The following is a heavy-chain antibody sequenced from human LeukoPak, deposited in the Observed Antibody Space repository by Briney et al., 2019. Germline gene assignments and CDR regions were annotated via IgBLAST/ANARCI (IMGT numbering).Heavy chain of an antibody. CDR3: ASRITIFGVVSPFDY. D-gene: IGHD3-3*01. CDR2: IYHSGST. V-gene: IGHV4-38-2*02. CDR1: GYSISSGYY. J-gene: IGHJ4*02. Sequence: PSETLSLTCTVSGYSISSGYYWGWIRQPPGKGLEWIGSIYHSGSTYYNPSLKSRVTISVDTSKNQFSLKLSSVTAADTAVYYCASRITIFGVVSPFDYWGQGTLVTVSS.